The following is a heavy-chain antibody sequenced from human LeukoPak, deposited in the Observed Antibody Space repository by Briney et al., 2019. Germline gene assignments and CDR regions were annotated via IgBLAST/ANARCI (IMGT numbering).Heavy chain of an antibody. CDR2: LYCSGMT. CDR1: GDSLSTLY. D-gene: IGHD6-13*01. V-gene: IGHV4-59*08. Sequence: SETLSLTCTLAGDSLSTLYWSWLRPPPGKGLEWIGYLYCSGMTKLNPALKRRVTLSVATSRSQFSLKLSSVTAADTAVYYCARHGGGASSSWFDVFDIWGQGTMVTVSS. CDR3: ARHGGGASSSWFDVFDI. J-gene: IGHJ3*02.